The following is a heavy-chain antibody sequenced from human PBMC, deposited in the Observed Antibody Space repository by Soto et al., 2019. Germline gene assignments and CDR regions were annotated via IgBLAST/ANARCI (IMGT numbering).Heavy chain of an antibody. D-gene: IGHD3-9*01. CDR2: VYYSGTI. CDR1: GGSVNNKTYY. J-gene: IGHJ4*02. CDR3: ARTTAVPNTLRSRYFFDF. V-gene: IGHV4-61*01. Sequence: SETLSLTCSVSGGSVNNKTYYWSWIRQPPGKRLEWIGYVYYSGTINYNPSLKSRVTISIDMSKNQFSLRLSSVTAADTALYYCARTTAVPNTLRSRYFFDFWGQGTLVTVSS.